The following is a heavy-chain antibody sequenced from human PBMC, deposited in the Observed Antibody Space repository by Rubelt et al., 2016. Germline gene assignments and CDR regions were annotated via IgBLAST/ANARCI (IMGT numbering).Heavy chain of an antibody. Sequence: QVQLQESGPGLVKPSETLSLTCTVSGGSISNYYWSWIRQPPGKGLEWIGYISYRRRTNYNPSLKSPVTISVDTSKNHIALKLTSVTAADTAVYYCASSWYRFDYWGQGTRVTVSS. CDR3: ASSWYRFDY. V-gene: IGHV4-59*08. J-gene: IGHJ4*02. CDR2: ISYRRRT. D-gene: IGHD6-13*01. CDR1: GGSISNYY.